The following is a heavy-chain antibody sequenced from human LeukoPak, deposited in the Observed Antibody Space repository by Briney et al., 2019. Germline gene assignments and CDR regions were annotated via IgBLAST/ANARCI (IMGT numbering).Heavy chain of an antibody. Sequence: ASVKVSCKASGYTFTSNYIHWVRQAPGQGLEWMGMIYPRDGSTSYAQKFQGRVTVTRDTSTSTVHMELSGLRSDDTAVYYCARDYCSSTSCLFDYWGQGTLVTVSS. V-gene: IGHV1-46*01. CDR1: GYTFTSNY. D-gene: IGHD2-2*01. J-gene: IGHJ4*02. CDR2: IYPRDGST. CDR3: ARDYCSSTSCLFDY.